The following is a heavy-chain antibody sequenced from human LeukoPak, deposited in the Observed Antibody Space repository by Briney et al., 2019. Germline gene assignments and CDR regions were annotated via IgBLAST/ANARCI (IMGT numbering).Heavy chain of an antibody. CDR1: GFTFNTYS. Sequence: GGSLRLSCAASGFTFNTYSMNWVRQAPGKGLEWVPSISSSSSYIDYADSGKGRFTISRDNAKNSLYLQMNSLRVEDTAVYYCAKGGSGTYFLDYWGQGTLVTVSS. CDR2: ISSSSSYI. CDR3: AKGGSGTYFLDY. J-gene: IGHJ4*02. V-gene: IGHV3-21*01. D-gene: IGHD1-26*01.